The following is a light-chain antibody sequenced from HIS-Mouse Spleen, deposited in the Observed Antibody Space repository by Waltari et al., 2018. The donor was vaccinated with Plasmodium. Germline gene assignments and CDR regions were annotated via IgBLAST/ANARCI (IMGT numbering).Light chain of an antibody. J-gene: IGLJ3*02. Sequence: QSALTQPAPVSGSPGQPITISCTGTSSDVGGYNYVSWYQQHPGKAPKLMIYDVSNRPSGVSNRFSGSKSGNTASLTISGLQAEDEADYYCSSYTSSSTRVFGGGTKLTVL. CDR2: DVS. CDR1: SSDVGGYNY. V-gene: IGLV2-14*03. CDR3: SSYTSSSTRV.